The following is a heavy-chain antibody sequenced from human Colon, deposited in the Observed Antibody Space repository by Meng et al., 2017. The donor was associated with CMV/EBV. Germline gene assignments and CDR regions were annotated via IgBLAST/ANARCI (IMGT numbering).Heavy chain of an antibody. Sequence: GESLKISCAGSGFIFSSYGMNWVRQAPGKGLEWVSSITTANAYKSYAESVKGRFTISRDDAKSSLFLQMDSLRVDDTAVYYCARPLSPRSAYSALLAFWGQGT. CDR3: ARPLSPRSAYSALLAF. CDR1: GFIFSSYG. V-gene: IGHV3-21*06. CDR2: ITTANAYK. J-gene: IGHJ4*02. D-gene: IGHD2-15*01.